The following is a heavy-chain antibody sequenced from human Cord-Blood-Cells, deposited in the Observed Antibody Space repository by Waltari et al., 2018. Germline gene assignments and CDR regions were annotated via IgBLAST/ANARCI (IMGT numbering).Heavy chain of an antibody. D-gene: IGHD1-1*01. V-gene: IGHV4-59*08. CDR1: GGSISSYY. J-gene: IGHJ4*02. CDR2: IYYSGST. Sequence: QVQLQESGPGLVKPSETLSLTCTVSGGSISSYYWSWIRQPPGKGLEWIGYIYYSGSTKYNPPLKSRVTISVDTSKNQFSLKLSSVTAADTAVYYCARRRGKDYYFDYWGQGTLVTVSS. CDR3: ARRRGKDYYFDY.